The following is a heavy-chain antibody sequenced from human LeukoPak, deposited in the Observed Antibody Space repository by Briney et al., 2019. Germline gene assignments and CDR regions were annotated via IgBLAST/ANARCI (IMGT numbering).Heavy chain of an antibody. V-gene: IGHV1-69*01. D-gene: IGHD2-2*03. CDR1: GGTFSSYA. CDR3: ARDLGYCSSTSCYGDSDWFDP. CDR2: IIPILGTA. J-gene: IGHJ5*02. Sequence: SVKVSCKASGGTFSSYAISWVRQAPGQGLEWMGGIIPILGTANYAQKFQGRVTITADESTSTAYMELGSLRSEDTAVYYCARDLGYCSSTSCYGDSDWFDPWGQGTLVTVSS.